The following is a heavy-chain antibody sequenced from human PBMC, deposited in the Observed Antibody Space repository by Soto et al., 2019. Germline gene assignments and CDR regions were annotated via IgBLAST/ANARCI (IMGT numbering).Heavy chain of an antibody. CDR1: GFTFSNHV. D-gene: IGHD4-17*01. CDR3: VNGDYY. Sequence: EEQLVDSGGGLVQPGGSLRLSCAASGFTFSNHVMNWVRQAPGRVLEWVSSINRDFNTYYADSVKGRFTISRDNAKDSLYLQMNSLRDDDTAVYYCVNGDYYVGQGTLVTVSS. J-gene: IGHJ4*02. CDR2: INRDFNT. V-gene: IGHV3-48*02.